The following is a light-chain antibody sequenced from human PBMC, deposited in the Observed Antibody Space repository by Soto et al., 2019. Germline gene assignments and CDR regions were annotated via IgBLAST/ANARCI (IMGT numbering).Light chain of an antibody. CDR3: QQYYAWPRT. V-gene: IGKV3-15*01. CDR2: GA. J-gene: IGKJ1*01. Sequence: EIVMTQSPATLSVSPGERATLSCRASQSVGSNLAWYQQRPGQAPRLLIYGATRATGIPARFSGSGSGTEFTLTISILQSEDFAIYYCQQYYAWPRTFGQGTKVDIK. CDR1: QSVGSN.